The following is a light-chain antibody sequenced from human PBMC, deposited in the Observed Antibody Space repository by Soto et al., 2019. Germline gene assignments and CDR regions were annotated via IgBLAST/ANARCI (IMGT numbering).Light chain of an antibody. V-gene: IGKV4-1*01. CDR3: QQYYSTPLT. CDR2: WAS. J-gene: IGKJ2*01. CDR1: QSVLYSSNNKNY. Sequence: DIVMTQSPDSLAVSLGERATINCKSSQSVLYSSNNKNYLAWYQQKPGQPPKLLIYWASTRESGVPDRFSGSGSGTDFTLTISSLQAEDVALYYCQQYYSTPLTFGVGTKLEIK.